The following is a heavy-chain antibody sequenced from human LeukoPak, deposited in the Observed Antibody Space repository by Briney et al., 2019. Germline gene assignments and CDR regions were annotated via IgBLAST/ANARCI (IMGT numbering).Heavy chain of an antibody. Sequence: SLRLSCAASGFTFDDYAMHWVRQAPGKGLEWVSGVSWNSGSIGYAGSVKGRFTISRDNAKNSLYLQMNSLRAEDTALYYCAKGHSSSWSDWFDPWGQGTLVTVSS. CDR3: AKGHSSSWSDWFDP. CDR1: GFTFDDYA. J-gene: IGHJ5*02. CDR2: VSWNSGSI. V-gene: IGHV3-9*01. D-gene: IGHD6-13*01.